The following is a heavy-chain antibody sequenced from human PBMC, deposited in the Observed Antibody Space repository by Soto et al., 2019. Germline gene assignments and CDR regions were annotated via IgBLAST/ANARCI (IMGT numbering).Heavy chain of an antibody. V-gene: IGHV4-4*02. J-gene: IGHJ4*02. Sequence: SESLSLICAAYGGFIISSNGCSWFRQPPGRGLEWIGEIYHSGSTNYNPSLKSRVTISVDKSKNQFSLNLSSVTAADTAVYYCARIAVAGTRFHYWGQGTLVTVS. CDR1: GGFIISSNG. CDR2: IYHSGST. D-gene: IGHD6-19*01. CDR3: ARIAVAGTRFHY.